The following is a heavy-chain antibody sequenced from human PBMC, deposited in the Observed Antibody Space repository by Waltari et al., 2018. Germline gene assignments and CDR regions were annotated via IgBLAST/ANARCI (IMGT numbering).Heavy chain of an antibody. D-gene: IGHD3-16*01. CDR3: ASWGTSQQRNDAFDF. Sequence: EVQLVESGGGLVRPGGSLRLSCAASGFRFWTYSMNWVRQGPGTGLVWITGISGGIKYVYYSDGLKCRFIVSKDNAKNSLFLHMDSLGAEDSSVYYCASWGTSQQRNDAFDFWGQGTIVTVSS. V-gene: IGHV3-21*03. CDR1: GFRFWTYS. J-gene: IGHJ3*01. CDR2: ISGGIKYV.